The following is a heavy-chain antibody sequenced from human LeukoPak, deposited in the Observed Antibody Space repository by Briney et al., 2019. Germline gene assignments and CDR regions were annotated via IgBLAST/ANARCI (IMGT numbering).Heavy chain of an antibody. Sequence: PGGSLRLSCAASGFTFNNYAMIWVRQAPGKGLEWVSLISGTGNSIYYADSVKGRFTISRDNSKNALFLQMNSLRAEDTAVYYCVKEPGNISAGYWGQGPLVTVSS. D-gene: IGHD2/OR15-2a*01. V-gene: IGHV3-23*01. CDR1: GFTFNNYA. CDR2: ISGTGNSI. J-gene: IGHJ4*02. CDR3: VKEPGNISAGY.